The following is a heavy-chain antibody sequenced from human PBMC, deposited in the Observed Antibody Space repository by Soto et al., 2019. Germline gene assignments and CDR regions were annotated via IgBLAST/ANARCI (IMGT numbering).Heavy chain of an antibody. CDR1: GYSFTSYW. Sequence: PGESLKISCKGSGYSFTSYWISWVRQMPGKGLEWMGRIDPSDSYTNYSPSFQGHVTISADKSISTAYLQWSSLKASDTAMYYCARLIHYYGSGSGPDYYYGMDVWGQGTTVTVSS. J-gene: IGHJ6*02. D-gene: IGHD3-10*01. CDR3: ARLIHYYGSGSGPDYYYGMDV. CDR2: IDPSDSYT. V-gene: IGHV5-10-1*01.